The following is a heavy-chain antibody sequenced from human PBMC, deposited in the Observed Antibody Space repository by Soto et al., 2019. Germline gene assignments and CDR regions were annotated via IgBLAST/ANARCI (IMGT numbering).Heavy chain of an antibody. D-gene: IGHD2-8*01. CDR1: GFSFSSSP. CDR3: AKGMKPCINGLCFRDY. J-gene: IGHJ4*02. V-gene: IGHV3-23*01. Sequence: GGSLRLSCAASGFSFSSSPMAWVRQAPGKGLEWVSSLTASGGDAYYADSVKGRFTISRDKSKSTLYLQMNSLRAEDTALYYCAKGMKPCINGLCFRDYWGLGTLVTVSS. CDR2: LTASGGDA.